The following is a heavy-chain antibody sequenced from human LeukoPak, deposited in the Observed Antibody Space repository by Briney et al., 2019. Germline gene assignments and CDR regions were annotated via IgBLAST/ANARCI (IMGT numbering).Heavy chain of an antibody. CDR2: IIPIFGTA. D-gene: IGHD3-3*01. Sequence: SVKVSCKASGGTFSSYAISWVRQAPGQGLEWMGGIIPIFGTANYAQKFQGRVTITADESTSTAYMELSSLRSEDTAVYYCATDRDFWSGYSSFDYWGQGTLVTVSS. V-gene: IGHV1-69*13. CDR1: GGTFSSYA. J-gene: IGHJ4*02. CDR3: ATDRDFWSGYSSFDY.